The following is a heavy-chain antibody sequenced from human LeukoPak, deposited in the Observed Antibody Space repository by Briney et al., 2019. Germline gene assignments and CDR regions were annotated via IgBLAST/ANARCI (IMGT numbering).Heavy chain of an antibody. J-gene: IGHJ6*03. CDR2: IYPGDSDT. CDR1: GYSFTSYW. V-gene: IGHV5-51*01. D-gene: IGHD4-11*01. CDR3: ARRAVQYNHYYYMDV. Sequence: GESLKISCKGSGYSFTSYWIGWVRQTPGKGLEWMGIIYPGDSDTRYSPSFQGQVTISADKSISTAYLQWSSLKASGTAMYYCARRAVQYNHYYYMDVWGKGTTVTVS.